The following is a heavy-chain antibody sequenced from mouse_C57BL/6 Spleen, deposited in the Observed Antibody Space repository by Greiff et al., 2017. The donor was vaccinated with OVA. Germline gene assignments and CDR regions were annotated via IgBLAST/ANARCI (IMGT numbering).Heavy chain of an antibody. V-gene: IGHV14-3*01. CDR3: ARSTTVVATDWYFDV. CDR1: GFNIKNTY. J-gene: IGHJ1*03. Sequence: VQLKQSVAELVRPGASVKLSCTASGFNIKNTYMHWVKQRPEQGLEWIGRIDPANGNTKYSPKFQGKATITADTSSNTAYLQLSSLTAEDTAIYYCARSTTVVATDWYFDVWGTGTTVTVSS. D-gene: IGHD1-1*01. CDR2: IDPANGNT.